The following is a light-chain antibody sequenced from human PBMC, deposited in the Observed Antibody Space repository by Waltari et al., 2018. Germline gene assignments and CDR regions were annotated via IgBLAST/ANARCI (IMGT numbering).Light chain of an antibody. CDR3: AAWEDSLNVV. CDR2: SNN. Sequence: QSVLSPARLASRTPGPRGTNYCFGLGTNSGRNRVNWYLQLPGTAPQLLTYSNNHRPSGVPDRFSGSKSCTAASLAISGPQSEDDADYYCAAWEDSLNVVFGGGTKLTVL. J-gene: IGLJ2*01. CDR1: GTNSGRNR. V-gene: IGLV1-44*01.